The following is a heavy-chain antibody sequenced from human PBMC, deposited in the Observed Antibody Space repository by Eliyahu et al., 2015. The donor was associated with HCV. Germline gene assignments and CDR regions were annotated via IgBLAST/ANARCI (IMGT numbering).Heavy chain of an antibody. CDR1: GGTFSSYA. CDR2: IIPIFGTA. D-gene: IGHD5-18*01. V-gene: IGHV1-69*01. Sequence: QVQLVQSGAEVKKPGSSVKVSCKASGGTFSSYAISWVRQAPGQGLEWMGGIIPIFGTANYAQKFQGRVTITADESTSTAYMELSSLRSEDTAVYYCARVVDTAMALGWYYYGMDVWGQGTTVTVSS. J-gene: IGHJ6*02. CDR3: ARVVDTAMALGWYYYGMDV.